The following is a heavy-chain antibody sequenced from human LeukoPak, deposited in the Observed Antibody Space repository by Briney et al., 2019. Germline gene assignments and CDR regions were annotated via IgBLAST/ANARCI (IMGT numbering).Heavy chain of an antibody. J-gene: IGHJ3*02. D-gene: IGHD6-13*01. CDR1: GFTFNKYW. V-gene: IGHV3-33*06. CDR3: AKVGPGIAAAGTHFGAFDI. CDR2: IWYDGSNK. Sequence: GGSLRLSCVVSGFTFNKYWMSWVRQAPGKGLEWVAVIWYDGSNKYYADSVKGRFTISRDNSKNTLYLQMNSLRAEDTAVYYCAKVGPGIAAAGTHFGAFDIWGQGTMVTVSS.